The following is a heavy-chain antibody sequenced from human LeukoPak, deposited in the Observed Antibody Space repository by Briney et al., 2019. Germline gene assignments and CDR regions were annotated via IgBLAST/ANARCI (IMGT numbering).Heavy chain of an antibody. CDR3: ARPRLGNSGPAEYFEH. CDR2: IKSDGSEK. V-gene: IGHV3-7*01. CDR1: GFTFSNSW. D-gene: IGHD6-19*01. Sequence: SGGSLRLSCAASGFTFSNSWMTWVRQAPGRGLECVASIKSDGSEKYYVVSVKGRFTVSRDNPKNSLYLQMNSLRAEDTAVYYCARPRLGNSGPAEYFEHWGQGTLVTVSS. J-gene: IGHJ1*01.